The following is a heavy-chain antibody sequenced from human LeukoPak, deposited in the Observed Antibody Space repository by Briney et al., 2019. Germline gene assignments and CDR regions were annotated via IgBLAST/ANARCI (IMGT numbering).Heavy chain of an antibody. D-gene: IGHD5-12*01. V-gene: IGHV3-23*01. CDR1: GFTFSNHG. CDR2: ISPSGDIT. Sequence: GGSLRLSCAGYGFTFSNHGMNWVRQAAGKGLEWVSGISPSGDITYYVDSVKGQFTISRDNSKNTFYLQMNSLRAEDTAVYYCAKDSGWLRFHYWGQGTLVTVSS. J-gene: IGHJ4*02. CDR3: AKDSGWLRFHY.